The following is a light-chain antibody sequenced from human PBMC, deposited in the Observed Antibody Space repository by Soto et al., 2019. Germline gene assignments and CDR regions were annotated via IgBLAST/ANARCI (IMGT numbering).Light chain of an antibody. CDR3: QQSDSAPPWK. CDR1: DNIAKY. J-gene: IGKJ1*01. V-gene: IGKV1-39*01. CDR2: AAS. Sequence: DIQTTQSPSSLSAFVGDRVTITCRTSDNIAKYLNWYQQKPGQVPKLLIVAASRLQSGVPTRFSGSGSGTYGTLTINNLHPADFATYFGQQSDSAPPWKFGKGTKV.